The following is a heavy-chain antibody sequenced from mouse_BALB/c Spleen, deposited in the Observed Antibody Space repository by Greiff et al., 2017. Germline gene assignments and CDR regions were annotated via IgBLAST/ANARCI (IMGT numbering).Heavy chain of an antibody. CDR1: GFSLTSYG. V-gene: IGHV2-2*02. CDR2: IWSGGST. Sequence: QVQLKESGPGLVQPSQSLSITCTVSGFSLTSYGVHWVRQSPGKGLEWLGVIWSGGSTDYNAAFISRLSISKDNSKSQVFFKMNSLQANDTAIYYCARNAHPYWYFDVWGAGTTVTVSS. J-gene: IGHJ1*01. CDR3: ARNAHPYWYFDV.